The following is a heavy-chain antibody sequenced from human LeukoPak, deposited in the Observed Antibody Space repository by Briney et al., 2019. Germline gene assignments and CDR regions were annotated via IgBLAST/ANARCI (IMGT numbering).Heavy chain of an antibody. Sequence: PGGSLRLSCAASGFTFSSYAMHWVRQAPGKGLEWVAVISYDGSNKYYADSVKGRFTISRDNSKNTLYLQMNSLRAEDTAVYYCARAAAAGSPSDYWGQGTLVTVSS. D-gene: IGHD6-13*01. CDR2: ISYDGSNK. CDR1: GFTFSSYA. CDR3: ARAAAAGSPSDY. J-gene: IGHJ4*02. V-gene: IGHV3-30*14.